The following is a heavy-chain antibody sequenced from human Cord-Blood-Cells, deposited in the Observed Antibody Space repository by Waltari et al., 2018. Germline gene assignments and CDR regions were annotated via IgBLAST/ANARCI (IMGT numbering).Heavy chain of an antibody. J-gene: IGHJ2*01. CDR2: ISSSSSYI. CDR1: GFTFSSYS. Sequence: EVQLVESGGGLVKPGGSLRLSCAASGFTFSSYSMNWVRQAPGKGLEWVSSISSSSSYIYYADSVKGRFTISRDNAKNSLYLQMNSLRAEDTAVYYCARDDSSSWYFDLWGRGTLVTVSS. CDR3: ARDDSSSWYFDL. D-gene: IGHD6-13*01. V-gene: IGHV3-21*01.